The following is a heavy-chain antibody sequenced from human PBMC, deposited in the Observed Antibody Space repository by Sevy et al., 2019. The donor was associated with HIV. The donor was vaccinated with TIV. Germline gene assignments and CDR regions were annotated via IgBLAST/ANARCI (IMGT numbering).Heavy chain of an antibody. D-gene: IGHD2-15*01. J-gene: IGHJ1*01. CDR2: ISYDGGHK. CDR3: AKDRDIVIVLGATALRQ. Sequence: GGSLRLSCAASGFTFSTYGMHWVRQAPGKGLEWVAVISYDGGHKYYADSVKGRFTISRDNSKNTLDLQRNSLRAEDTAVYYCAKDRDIVIVLGATALRQWGQGTLVTVSS. CDR1: GFTFSTYG. V-gene: IGHV3-30*18.